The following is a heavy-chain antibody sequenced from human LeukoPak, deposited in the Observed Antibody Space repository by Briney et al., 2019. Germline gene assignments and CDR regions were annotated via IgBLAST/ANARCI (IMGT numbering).Heavy chain of an antibody. CDR2: ISGSGGST. D-gene: IGHD3-22*01. Sequence: GGPLRLSCAASGFTFSSYAMSWVRQAPGKGLEWVSAISGSGGSTYYADSVKGRFTISRDNSKNTLYLQMNSLRAEDTAVYYCAKVPYYYDSSGYFSWGQGTLVTVSS. V-gene: IGHV3-23*01. J-gene: IGHJ4*02. CDR1: GFTFSSYA. CDR3: AKVPYYYDSSGYFS.